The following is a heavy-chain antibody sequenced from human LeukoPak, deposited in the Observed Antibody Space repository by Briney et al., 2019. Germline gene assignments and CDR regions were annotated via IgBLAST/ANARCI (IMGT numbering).Heavy chain of an antibody. V-gene: IGHV3-7*01. J-gene: IGHJ4*02. CDR1: GFTFSSYE. CDR3: AREDYGSGSSYYFDY. CDR2: IKQDGSEK. D-gene: IGHD3-10*01. Sequence: GGSLRLSCAASGFTFSSYEMNWVRQTPGKELEWVANIKQDGSEKYYVDSVKGRFTISRDNAKNSLYLQMNSLRAEDTAVYYCAREDYGSGSSYYFDYWGQGTLVTVSS.